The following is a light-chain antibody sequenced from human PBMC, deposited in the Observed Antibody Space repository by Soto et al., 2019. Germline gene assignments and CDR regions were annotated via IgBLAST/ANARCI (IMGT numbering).Light chain of an antibody. CDR2: GAS. Sequence: EIVMTQSPATLSVSPGETATLSCRASQSVSTSLAWYQQKPGQAPRLLISGASTRATGVPARFSGSGPETEFTLTISSLQSEDFAVYYCQQYNNWWTFGQGTKVEIK. V-gene: IGKV3-15*01. CDR3: QQYNNWWT. CDR1: QSVSTS. J-gene: IGKJ1*01.